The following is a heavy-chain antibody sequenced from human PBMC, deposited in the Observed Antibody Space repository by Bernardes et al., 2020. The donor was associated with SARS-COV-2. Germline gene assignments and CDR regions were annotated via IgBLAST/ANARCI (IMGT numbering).Heavy chain of an antibody. Sequence: GGSLRLSCAASGFTFSSYGMHWVRQAPGKGLEWVAVISYDGSNKYYAESAKGRFTISRDNSKNTLYLQMNSLRAEDTAVYYCAKEGGGSYYAWGYVDYWGQGTLVSVSS. J-gene: IGHJ4*02. V-gene: IGHV3-30*18. CDR1: GFTFSSYG. D-gene: IGHD1-26*01. CDR3: AKEGGGSYYAWGYVDY. CDR2: ISYDGSNK.